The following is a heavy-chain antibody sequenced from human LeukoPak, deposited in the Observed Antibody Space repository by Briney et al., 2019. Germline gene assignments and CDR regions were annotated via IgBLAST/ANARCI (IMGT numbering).Heavy chain of an antibody. Sequence: GGSLRLSCAASGFTFSSYGMHWVRQAPGKGLEWVAFIRYDGSNKYYADSVKGRFTISRDNAKNSLYLQMNSLRAEDTAVYYCARGRDGWELLDYYYYMDVWGKGTTVTVSS. CDR1: GFTFSSYG. V-gene: IGHV3-30*02. CDR3: ARGRDGWELLDYYYYMDV. J-gene: IGHJ6*03. CDR2: IRYDGSNK. D-gene: IGHD1-26*01.